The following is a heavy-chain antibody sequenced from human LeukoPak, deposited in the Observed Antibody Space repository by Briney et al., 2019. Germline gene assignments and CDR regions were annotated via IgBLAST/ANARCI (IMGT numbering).Heavy chain of an antibody. CDR1: GGSISSYY. CDR3: ARESQEYFDY. V-gene: IGHV4-59*01. CDR2: IYYSGST. Sequence: KSSETLSLTCTVSGGSISSYYWSWIRQPPGKGLEWIGYIYYSGSTNYNPSLKSRVTISVDTSKNQFSLKLSSVTAADTAVYYCARESQEYFDYRGQGTLVTVSS. J-gene: IGHJ4*02.